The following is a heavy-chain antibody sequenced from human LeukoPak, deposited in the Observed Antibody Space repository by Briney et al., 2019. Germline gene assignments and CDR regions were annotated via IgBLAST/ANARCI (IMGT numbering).Heavy chain of an antibody. CDR1: GDSISSNY. Sequence: SETLSLTCTVSGDSISSNYWSWIRQPPGKGLEWIGYIYYSGSTNYNPSLKSRVTISVDTSKNQFSLKLSSVTAADTAVYYCARLLGARGIDYWGQGTLVTVSS. J-gene: IGHJ4*02. V-gene: IGHV4-59*08. CDR3: ARLLGARGIDY. CDR2: IYYSGST. D-gene: IGHD1-26*01.